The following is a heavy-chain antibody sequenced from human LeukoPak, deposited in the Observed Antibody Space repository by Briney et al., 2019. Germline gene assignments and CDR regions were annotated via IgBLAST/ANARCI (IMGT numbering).Heavy chain of an antibody. V-gene: IGHV4-4*07. CDR2: IYTSGST. CDR3: ARDPMVDSSGWYDAFDI. Sequence: SETLSLTCTLSGGSISSYYWSWIRQPAGKGLEWIGRIYTSGSTNYNPSLKSRVTMSVDTSKNQFSLKLSSVTAADTAVYYCARDPMVDSSGWYDAFDIWDQGTMVAVSS. CDR1: GGSISSYY. D-gene: IGHD6-19*01. J-gene: IGHJ3*02.